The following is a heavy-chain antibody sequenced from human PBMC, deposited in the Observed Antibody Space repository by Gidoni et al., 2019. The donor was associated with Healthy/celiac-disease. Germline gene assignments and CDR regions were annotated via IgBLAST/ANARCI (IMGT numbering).Heavy chain of an antibody. CDR1: GGSIRSYY. Sequence: QVQLQESGPGLVKPSETLSLTCTVSGGSIRSYYWSWIRQPPGKGLEWIGYIYYSGSTNYNPSLKSRVTISVDTSKNQFSLKLSSVTAADTAVYYCARDWGSSWPDYYGMDVWGQGTTVTVSS. CDR3: ARDWGSSWPDYYGMDV. J-gene: IGHJ6*02. D-gene: IGHD6-13*01. CDR2: IYYSGST. V-gene: IGHV4-59*01.